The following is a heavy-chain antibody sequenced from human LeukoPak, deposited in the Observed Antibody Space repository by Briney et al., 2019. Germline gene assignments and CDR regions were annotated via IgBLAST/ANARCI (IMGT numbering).Heavy chain of an antibody. CDR3: ARAYQYRAYYFDY. Sequence: SETLSLTCTVSGGSISSYYWSWIRQPPGKGLEWIGYIYYSGSTNYNPSLKSRVTISVDTSKNQFSLKLSSVTAADTAVYYCARAYQYRAYYFDYWGQGTLVTVSS. CDR2: IYYSGST. D-gene: IGHD6-6*01. V-gene: IGHV4-59*01. J-gene: IGHJ4*02. CDR1: GGSISSYY.